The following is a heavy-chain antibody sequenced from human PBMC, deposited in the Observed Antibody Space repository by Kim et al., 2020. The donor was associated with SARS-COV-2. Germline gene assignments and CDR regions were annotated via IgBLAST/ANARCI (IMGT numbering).Heavy chain of an antibody. Sequence: TNYEQKLQGRVTMTTDTATSTAYMELRSLRSDDTAVYYCARDFDGYSYGPWGQGTLVTVSS. J-gene: IGHJ5*02. V-gene: IGHV1-18*01. CDR3: ARDFDGYSYGP. CDR2: T. D-gene: IGHD5-18*01.